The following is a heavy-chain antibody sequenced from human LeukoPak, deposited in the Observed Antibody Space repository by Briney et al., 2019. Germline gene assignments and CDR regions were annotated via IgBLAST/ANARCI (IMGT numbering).Heavy chain of an antibody. CDR1: GGSISSSRYY. Sequence: SETPSLTCTVSGGSISSSRYYWGWIHQAPGKGLEWIGSIFYAGSTYYNPSLKSRATISVDTSKNQFSLKLSSVTAADTAVYYCARQKSGGMDVWGQGTTVTVSS. CDR2: IFYAGST. J-gene: IGHJ6*02. CDR3: ARQKSGGMDV. V-gene: IGHV4-39*01.